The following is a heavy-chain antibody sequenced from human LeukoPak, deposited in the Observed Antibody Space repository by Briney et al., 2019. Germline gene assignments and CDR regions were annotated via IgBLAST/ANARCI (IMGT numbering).Heavy chain of an antibody. CDR3: ATSTRNSPYDFWSGTFDY. D-gene: IGHD3-3*01. J-gene: IGHJ4*02. CDR1: GFNFRRYW. CDR2: IKQDGSEK. Sequence: GGSLRLSCAASGFNFRRYWMSWVRQAPGKGLEWVANIKQDGSEKYYVDSVKGRFTISRDNAKNSLYLQMNSLRAEDTAVYYCATSTRNSPYDFWSGTFDYWGQGTLVTVSS. V-gene: IGHV3-7*01.